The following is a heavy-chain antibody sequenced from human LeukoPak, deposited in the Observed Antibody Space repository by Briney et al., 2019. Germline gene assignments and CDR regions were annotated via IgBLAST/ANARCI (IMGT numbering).Heavy chain of an antibody. CDR1: GGTFSSYA. D-gene: IGHD3-16*01. Sequence: GASVKVSCKASGGTFSSYAISWVRQAPGQGLEWMGGIIPIFGTANYAQKFQGRVTITADESTSTAYMELSSLRSEDTAVYYCARDETFGGSFNNWFDPWGQGTLVTVSS. CDR2: IIPIFGTA. CDR3: ARDETFGGSFNNWFDP. J-gene: IGHJ5*02. V-gene: IGHV1-69*13.